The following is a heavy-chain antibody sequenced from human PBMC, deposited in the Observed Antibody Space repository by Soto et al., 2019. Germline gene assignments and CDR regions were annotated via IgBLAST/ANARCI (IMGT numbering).Heavy chain of an antibody. D-gene: IGHD4-17*01. J-gene: IGHJ4*02. Sequence: ASVKVSCKASGYTFTGYYMHCVRQAPGQGLEWMGWINPNSGGTNYAQKFQGWVTMTRDTSISTAYMELSRLRSDDTAVYYCARASNGYGDYDLDYWGQGTLVTVSS. CDR1: GYTFTGYY. CDR3: ARASNGYGDYDLDY. V-gene: IGHV1-2*04. CDR2: INPNSGGT.